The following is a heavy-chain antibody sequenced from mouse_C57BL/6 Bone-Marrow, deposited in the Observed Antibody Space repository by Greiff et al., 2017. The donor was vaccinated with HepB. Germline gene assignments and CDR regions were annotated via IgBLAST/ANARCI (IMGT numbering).Heavy chain of an antibody. CDR1: GYSITSGYY. CDR3: ARAGDYDGFAY. CDR2: ISYDGSN. J-gene: IGHJ3*01. V-gene: IGHV3-6*01. Sequence: EVQLVESGPGLVKPSQSLSLTCSVTGYSITSGYYWNWIRQFPGNKLEWMGYISYDGSNNYNPSLKNRISITRDTSKNQFFLKLNSVTTEDTATYYCARAGDYDGFAYWGQGTLVTVSA. D-gene: IGHD2-4*01.